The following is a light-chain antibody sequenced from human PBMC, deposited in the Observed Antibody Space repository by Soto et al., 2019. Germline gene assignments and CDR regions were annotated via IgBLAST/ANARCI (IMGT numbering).Light chain of an antibody. V-gene: IGLV3-21*02. CDR2: DDS. Sequence: SYELTQPPSVSVPPGQTARLTCVGNNLGTKTVHWYQRRPGQAPILVVYDDSDRPSGIPERFSGSNSANTATLTISRVEAGDEAEYYCKVWDSDSDHPVLGGGTKLTVL. CDR1: NLGTKT. J-gene: IGLJ3*02. CDR3: KVWDSDSDHPV.